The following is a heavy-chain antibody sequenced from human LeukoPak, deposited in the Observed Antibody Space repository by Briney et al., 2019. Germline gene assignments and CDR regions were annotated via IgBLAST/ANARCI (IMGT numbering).Heavy chain of an antibody. J-gene: IGHJ3*02. V-gene: IGHV1-24*01. CDR2: FDPEDGET. CDR1: GYTLTELS. Sequence: ASVKVSCKVSGYTLTELSMHWVRQAPGKGLEWMGGFDPEDGETIYAQKFQGRVTMTEDTSTDTAYMELSSLRSEDTAVYYCARRAPLGPIDAFDIWGQGTMVTVSS. CDR3: ARRAPLGPIDAFDI. D-gene: IGHD7-27*01.